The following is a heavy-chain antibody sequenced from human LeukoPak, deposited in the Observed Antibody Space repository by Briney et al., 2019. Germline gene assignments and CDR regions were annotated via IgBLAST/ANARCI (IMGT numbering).Heavy chain of an antibody. Sequence: GGSLRLSCSASGFTFSSYAMHWVRQAPGKGLEYVSALSSNGGSTYYADSVKGRFTISRDNSKNTLYLQMSSLRAEDTAVYYCVKGRNYVSSGYYLGTWGQGTLVTVSS. V-gene: IGHV3-64D*09. J-gene: IGHJ5*02. CDR2: LSSNGGST. CDR3: VKGRNYVSSGYYLGT. CDR1: GFTFSSYA. D-gene: IGHD3-22*01.